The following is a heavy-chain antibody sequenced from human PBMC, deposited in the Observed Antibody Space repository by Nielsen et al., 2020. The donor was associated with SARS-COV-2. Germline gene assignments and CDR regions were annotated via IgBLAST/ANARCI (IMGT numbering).Heavy chain of an antibody. V-gene: IGHV4-39*01. J-gene: IGHJ4*02. CDR3: ARLPTYYDFWSGFPGGFDY. Sequence: WLRQPPGKGLEWIGSIYYSGSTYYNPSLKSRVTISVDTSKNQFSLKLSSVTAADTAVYYCARLPTYYDFWSGFPGGFDYWGQGTLVTVSS. D-gene: IGHD3-3*01. CDR2: IYYSGST.